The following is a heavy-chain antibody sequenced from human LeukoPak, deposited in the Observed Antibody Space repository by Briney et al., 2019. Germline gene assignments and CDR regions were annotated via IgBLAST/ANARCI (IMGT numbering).Heavy chain of an antibody. J-gene: IGHJ3*02. CDR1: GFTVSSNY. D-gene: IGHD2-2*02. CDR3: ARCACSSTSCYTFAFDI. V-gene: IGHV3-53*01. Sequence: GGSLRLSCAASGFTVSSNYMSWVRQAPGKGLEWVSVIYSGGSTYYADSVKGRFTISRDNSKNTLYLQMNSLRAEDTAVYYCARCACSSTSCYTFAFDIWGQGTMVTVSS. CDR2: IYSGGST.